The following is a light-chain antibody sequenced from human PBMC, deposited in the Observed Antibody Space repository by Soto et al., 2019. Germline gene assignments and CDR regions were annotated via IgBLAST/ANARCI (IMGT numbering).Light chain of an antibody. CDR3: QQYGSSALT. J-gene: IGKJ3*01. V-gene: IGKV3-20*01. CDR2: GAS. CDR1: QSVSRGF. Sequence: EIVLMQSPGTVSLSPGERATLSCRASQSVSRGFLAWYQQKPGQAPRLLIYGASSRAAGVPDRFSGSGSGTDFTLTISRLEPEDFAVYYCQQYGSSALTFGPGTKVDIK.